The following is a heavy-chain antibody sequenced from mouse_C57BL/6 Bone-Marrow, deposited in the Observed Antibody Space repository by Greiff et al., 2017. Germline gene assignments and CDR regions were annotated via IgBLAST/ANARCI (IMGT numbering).Heavy chain of an antibody. CDR3: ARQGTYYAMDY. CDR1: GFTFSDYY. Sequence: EVKVEESGGGLVQPGGSLKLSCAASGFTFSDYYMYWVRQTPEKRLEWVAYISNGGGSTYYPDTVKGRFTISRDNAKNTLYLQMSRLKSEDTAMYYCARQGTYYAMDYWSQGTSVTVSS. CDR2: ISNGGGST. D-gene: IGHD2-14*01. V-gene: IGHV5-12*01. J-gene: IGHJ4*01.